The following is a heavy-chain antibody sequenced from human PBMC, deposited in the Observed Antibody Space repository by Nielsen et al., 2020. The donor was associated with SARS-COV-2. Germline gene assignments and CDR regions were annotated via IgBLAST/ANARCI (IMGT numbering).Heavy chain of an antibody. J-gene: IGHJ6*02. CDR3: ASTYCTNGVCYRTYGMAV. Sequence: SETLSLTCTVSGGSISSSSFFWGWIRQPPGKGLEWIASIYYSGSTYYKSSLKSRVTTSVDTSRNQFSLKLSSVTAADTAVYYSASTYCTNGVCYRTYGMAVWGQGTTVTVSS. D-gene: IGHD2-8*01. V-gene: IGHV4-39*01. CDR2: IYYSGST. CDR1: GGSISSSSFF.